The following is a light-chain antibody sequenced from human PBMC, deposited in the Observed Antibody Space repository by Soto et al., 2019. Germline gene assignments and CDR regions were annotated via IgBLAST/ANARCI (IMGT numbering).Light chain of an antibody. V-gene: IGKV3-15*01. CDR1: QSVGTN. J-gene: IGKJ1*01. Sequence: EVVMTQSPATLSVSPGERATLSCWASQSVGTNLAWYQQKPGQAPSLLIYAASTRATGIPARFSGSGSGTDFTLTVSSLQSDDVAVYYCQQYNNWPPWTFGQGTRVEIK. CDR2: AAS. CDR3: QQYNNWPPWT.